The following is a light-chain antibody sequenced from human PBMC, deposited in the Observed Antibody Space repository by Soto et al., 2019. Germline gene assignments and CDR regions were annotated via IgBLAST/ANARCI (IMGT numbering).Light chain of an antibody. CDR2: GAS. J-gene: IGKJ5*01. V-gene: IGKV3-20*01. CDR1: QSVSSSY. CDR3: QQYGSSSIT. Sequence: EIVLTPSPGTLSLSPGERAPLSRRASQSVSSSYLAWYQQKPGQAPRLLIYGASSRTTGIPDRFSGSGSGTDFTLTISRLEPEDFAVYYCQQYGSSSITFGQGTRREIK.